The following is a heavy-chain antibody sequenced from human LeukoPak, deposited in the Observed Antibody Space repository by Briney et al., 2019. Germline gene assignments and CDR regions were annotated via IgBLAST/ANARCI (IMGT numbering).Heavy chain of an antibody. CDR3: ARGQDILTGYYLDYFDY. Sequence: SETLSLTCAVYGGSFSGYYWSWIRQPPGKGLEWIGEINHSGSTNYNPSLKSRVTISVDTSKNQFSLKLSSVTAADTAMYYCARGQDILTGYYLDYFDYWGQGTLVTVSS. CDR2: INHSGST. J-gene: IGHJ4*02. V-gene: IGHV4-34*01. CDR1: GGSFSGYY. D-gene: IGHD3-9*01.